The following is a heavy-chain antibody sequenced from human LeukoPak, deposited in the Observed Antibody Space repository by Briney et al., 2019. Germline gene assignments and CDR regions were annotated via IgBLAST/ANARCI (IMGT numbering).Heavy chain of an antibody. CDR2: ISSSGSTI. Sequence: PGGSLRLSCAASGFTFSDYYMSWIRQAPGKGLEWVSYISSSGSTIYYADSVKGRFTISRDNAKNSLYLQMNSLRAEDTAVYYCARGGYCSSTSPSCYYGMDVWGQGTTVTVSS. V-gene: IGHV3-11*01. D-gene: IGHD2-2*01. J-gene: IGHJ6*02. CDR1: GFTFSDYY. CDR3: ARGGYCSSTSPSCYYGMDV.